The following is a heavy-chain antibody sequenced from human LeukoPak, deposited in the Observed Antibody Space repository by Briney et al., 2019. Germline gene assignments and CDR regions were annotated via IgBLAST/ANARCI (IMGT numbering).Heavy chain of an antibody. CDR3: AKDRDSGSYRGTFDY. CDR2: ISYDGSNT. Sequence: GGPLRLLCAASGFTLSSYGMLGVRQAPGRGLEWVAVISYDGSNTYYADSVMGRFTISRDNSKNTLYLQMNSLRAEDTAVYYCAKDRDSGSYRGTFDYWGQGTLVTVSS. V-gene: IGHV3-30*18. J-gene: IGHJ4*02. CDR1: GFTLSSYG. D-gene: IGHD1-26*01.